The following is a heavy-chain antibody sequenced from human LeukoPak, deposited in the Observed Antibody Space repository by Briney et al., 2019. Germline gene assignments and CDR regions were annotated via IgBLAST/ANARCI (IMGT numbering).Heavy chain of an antibody. CDR1: GYSFTSYW. Sequence: GESLQISCKGSGYSFTSYWIGWVRQMPGKGLEWMGIIYPGDSDTRYSPSFQGQVTISADKSISTAYLQWSSLKASDTAMYYCARAGYCSGGSCYKGRLDYWGQGTLVTVSS. J-gene: IGHJ4*02. V-gene: IGHV5-51*01. CDR2: IYPGDSDT. D-gene: IGHD2-15*01. CDR3: ARAGYCSGGSCYKGRLDY.